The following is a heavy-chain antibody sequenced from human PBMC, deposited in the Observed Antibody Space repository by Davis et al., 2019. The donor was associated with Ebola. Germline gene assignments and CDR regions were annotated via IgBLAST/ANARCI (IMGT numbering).Heavy chain of an antibody. CDR1: GDSISSGGYY. D-gene: IGHD2-2*01. CDR3: ARGGYCSSTSCYGMDV. J-gene: IGHJ6*02. V-gene: IGHV4-31*03. Sequence: PSETLSLTCTVSGDSISSGGYYWSWIRQHPGKGLEWIGYIYYSGSTYYNPSLKSRVTISVDTSKNQFSLKLSSVTAADTAVYYCARGGYCSSTSCYGMDVWGQGTTVTVSS. CDR2: IYYSGST.